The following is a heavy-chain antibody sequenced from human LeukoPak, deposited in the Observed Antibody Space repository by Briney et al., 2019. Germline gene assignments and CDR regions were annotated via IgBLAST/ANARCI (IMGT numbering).Heavy chain of an antibody. CDR3: TRQTGESTNFDN. V-gene: IGHV3-53*01. CDR2: IYSGGTT. D-gene: IGHD2-2*01. Sequence: GGSLRLSCAASGFSVSSSYISWVRQAPGKGLEWVSAIYSGGTTYYADSVKGRFTISRDNSKNMLYLLMNYLRAEDTAMYHCTRQTGESTNFDNWGQGTTVTVSS. CDR1: GFSVSSSY. J-gene: IGHJ4*03.